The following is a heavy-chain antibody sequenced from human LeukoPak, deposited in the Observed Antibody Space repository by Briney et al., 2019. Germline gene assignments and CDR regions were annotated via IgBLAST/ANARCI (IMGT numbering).Heavy chain of an antibody. CDR3: TTDSVQVVVPAAHH. CDR1: GFTFSNAW. CDR2: IKSKTDGGTT. Sequence: GGSLRLSCAASGFTFSNAWMSWVRQAPGKGLEWVGRIKSKTDGGTTDYAAPVKGRFTISRDDSKNTLYLQMNSLKTKDTAVYYGTTDSVQVVVPAAHHWGQGTLVTVSS. V-gene: IGHV3-15*01. J-gene: IGHJ4*02. D-gene: IGHD2-2*01.